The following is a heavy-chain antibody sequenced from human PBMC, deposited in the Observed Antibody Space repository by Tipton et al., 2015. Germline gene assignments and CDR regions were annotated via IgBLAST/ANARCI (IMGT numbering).Heavy chain of an antibody. Sequence: TCSVSGDSISSSNWWSWVRQPPGKGLEWIGEIHHGGSTNYNPSLKSRVTMSVDTSKNQFSLHLSSVTAADTAVYYCAREVWYYDSSGYDYWGQGTLVTVSS. CDR3: AREVWYYDSSGYDY. CDR1: GDSISSSNW. J-gene: IGHJ4*02. CDR2: IHHGGST. V-gene: IGHV4-4*02. D-gene: IGHD3-22*01.